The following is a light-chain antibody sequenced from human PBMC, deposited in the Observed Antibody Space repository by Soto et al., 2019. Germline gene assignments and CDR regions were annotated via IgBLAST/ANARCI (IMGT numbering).Light chain of an antibody. J-gene: IGKJ5*01. Sequence: DIQMTQSPSSLSASVGDRVTITCRASQSISSYLNWYHQKPGKAPKLLIYAAYSLQSGVQSRFSGSGSGTDFTLTISSLQPEDFATYYCKQSYSTTITFGQGTRLEIK. CDR3: KQSYSTTIT. V-gene: IGKV1-39*01. CDR2: AAY. CDR1: QSISSY.